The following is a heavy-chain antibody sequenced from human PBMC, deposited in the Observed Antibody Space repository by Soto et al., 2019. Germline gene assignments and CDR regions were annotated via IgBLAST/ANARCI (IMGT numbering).Heavy chain of an antibody. CDR1: GYSFTSYW. CDR3: ARLTISAAGNPRYYDGMYV. Sequence: ESLKISCKGSGYSFTSYWIGWVRHIPVKGLEWMGIIYPGDSDTRYSPSFQGQVTISADKSISTAYLQWSSLKASDTAMYYCARLTISAAGNPRYYDGMYVWGHGTTVTGSS. CDR2: IYPGDSDT. J-gene: IGHJ6*02. D-gene: IGHD6-13*01. V-gene: IGHV5-51*01.